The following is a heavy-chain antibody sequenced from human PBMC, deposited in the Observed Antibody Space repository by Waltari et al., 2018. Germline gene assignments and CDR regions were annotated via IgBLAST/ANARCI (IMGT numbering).Heavy chain of an antibody. Sequence: QVQLQESGPGLVKPSETLSLTCTVPGGSISSSYWSWIRQPPGKGLEWIGYIYYRGSTNYNPSLKSRVTISVDTSKNQFSLKLSSVTAADTAVYYCARGIYDSSPMNWGQGTLVTVSS. V-gene: IGHV4-59*01. CDR1: GGSISSSY. J-gene: IGHJ4*02. CDR2: IYYRGST. D-gene: IGHD3-22*01. CDR3: ARGIYDSSPMN.